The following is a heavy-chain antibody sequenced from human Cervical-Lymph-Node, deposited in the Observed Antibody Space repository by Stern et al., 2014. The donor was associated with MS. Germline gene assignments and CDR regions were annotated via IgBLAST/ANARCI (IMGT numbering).Heavy chain of an antibody. V-gene: IGHV2-5*02. CDR1: GFSLSTRGVG. CDR2: LYWDDDK. CDR3: AQSDETSGYYAF. Sequence: ESGPTLVKPTQTLTLTCTFSGFSLSTRGVGVGWFRQPPGKALEWLAVLYWDDDKRYNPSLKSRFTITKDTSKTQVVLTMTNMDPVDTATYYCAQSDETSGYYAFWGQGNLVIVSS. J-gene: IGHJ4*02. D-gene: IGHD3-22*01.